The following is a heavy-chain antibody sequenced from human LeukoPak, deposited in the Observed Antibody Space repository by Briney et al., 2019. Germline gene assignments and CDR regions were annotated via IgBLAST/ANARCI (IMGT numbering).Heavy chain of an antibody. J-gene: IGHJ4*02. CDR1: GFTFSNYW. CDR2: IKQDGSEI. Sequence: PGGSLRLSCAASGFTFSNYWMSWVRQAPGKELEWVANIKQDGSEIYYVDSVKGRFTISRDNAKNSLYLQMNSLRAEDTAVYYCARAENIAAAGLYYFDYWGQGTLVTVSS. V-gene: IGHV3-7*03. CDR3: ARAENIAAAGLYYFDY. D-gene: IGHD6-13*01.